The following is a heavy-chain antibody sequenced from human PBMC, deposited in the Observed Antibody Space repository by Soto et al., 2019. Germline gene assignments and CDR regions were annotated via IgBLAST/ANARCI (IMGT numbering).Heavy chain of an antibody. Sequence: GRFMRLSCAAAEFTFRGYAIHWIRQAQGKGLEWVAVISYDGSNKYYADSVKGRFTISRDNSKNTLYLQMNSLRAEDTAVYYCARDEYYYDSSGSPGYWGQGPLVTVSS. V-gene: IGHV3-30-3*01. CDR1: EFTFRGYA. CDR3: ARDEYYYDSSGSPGY. J-gene: IGHJ4*02. CDR2: ISYDGSNK. D-gene: IGHD3-22*01.